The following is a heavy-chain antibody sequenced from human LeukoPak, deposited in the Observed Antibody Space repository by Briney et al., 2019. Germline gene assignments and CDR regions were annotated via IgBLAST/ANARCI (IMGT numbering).Heavy chain of an antibody. CDR3: ARGFYYESSGSTIYYFDY. J-gene: IGHJ4*02. CDR2: ISSYNGNT. D-gene: IGHD3-22*01. Sequence: GESLQISCKGSGYSFTSYGISWVRQAPGQGLEWMGWISSYNGNTNYAQKLQGRVTMTTDTSTRTAYMELRSLRSDDTAVYYCARGFYYESSGSTIYYFDYWGQGTLVAVSS. V-gene: IGHV1-18*01. CDR1: GYSFTSYG.